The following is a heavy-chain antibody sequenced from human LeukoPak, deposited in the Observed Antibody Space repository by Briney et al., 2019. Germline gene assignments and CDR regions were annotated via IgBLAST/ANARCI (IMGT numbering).Heavy chain of an antibody. D-gene: IGHD5-24*01. CDR1: GASVSSGSYY. Sequence: SETLSLTCTVSGASVSSGSYYWSWIRQPPGKGLEWIGYIYYSGSTNYNPSLKSRVTISVDTSKNQFSLKLTSVTAADTAVYYCARGGEGYNYVYWGQGTLVTVSS. CDR2: IYYSGST. J-gene: IGHJ4*02. V-gene: IGHV4-61*01. CDR3: ARGGEGYNYVY.